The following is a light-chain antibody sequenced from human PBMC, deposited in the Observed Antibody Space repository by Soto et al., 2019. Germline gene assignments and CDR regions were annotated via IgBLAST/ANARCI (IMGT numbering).Light chain of an antibody. CDR1: QSVSSSY. CDR3: QQDGSSPYT. J-gene: IGKJ2*01. CDR2: GAS. Sequence: EIGLTQSPGTLPLSPGERATLSCRASQSVSSSYLAWYQQKPGQAPRLLIYGASSRATGIPDRFSGSGSETDFTFTISSLEPVYFAVYYGQQDGSSPYTFGQRTKLEIK. V-gene: IGKV3-20*01.